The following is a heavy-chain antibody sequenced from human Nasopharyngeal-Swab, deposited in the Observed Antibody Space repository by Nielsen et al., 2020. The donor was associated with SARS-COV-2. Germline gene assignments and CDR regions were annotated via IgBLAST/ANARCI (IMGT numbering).Heavy chain of an antibody. CDR2: IYYSGST. D-gene: IGHD4-17*01. J-gene: IGHJ4*02. Sequence: WIRQHPGKGLEWIGSIYYSGSTYYNPSLKSRVTISVDTSKNQFSLKLSSVTAADTAVYYCASHDYGDYGVVDYWGQGTLVTVSS. CDR3: ASHDYGDYGVVDY. V-gene: IGHV4-39*01.